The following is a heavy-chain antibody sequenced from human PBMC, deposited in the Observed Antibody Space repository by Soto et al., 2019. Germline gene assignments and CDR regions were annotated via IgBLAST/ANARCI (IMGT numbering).Heavy chain of an antibody. V-gene: IGHV3-30*18. CDR2: ISYDGSNK. CDR1: GFTFSSYG. CDR3: AKDARWGTEHDKYYYYGMEV. Sequence: QVQLVESGGGVVQPGRSLRLSCAASGFTFSSYGMHWVRQAPGKGLEWVAVISYDGSNKYYADSVKGRFTISRDNSKNTLYLQMNSLRAEDTAVYYCAKDARWGTEHDKYYYYGMEVWGQGTTVTVSS. J-gene: IGHJ6*02. D-gene: IGHD3-16*01.